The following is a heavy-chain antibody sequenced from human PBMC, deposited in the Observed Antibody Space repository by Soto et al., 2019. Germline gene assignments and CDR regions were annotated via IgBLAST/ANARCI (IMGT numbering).Heavy chain of an antibody. CDR3: ARYNAASGTYYFDY. CDR1: GGSVSSTYL. V-gene: IGHV4-4*02. D-gene: IGHD6-13*01. CDR2: IYHSGSA. J-gene: IGHJ4*02. Sequence: SETLSLTCRVSGGSVSSTYLWSWVRQPPGKGLEWIGEIYHSGSANYNPSLKSRVTISVDNSKNQFSLNLNSVTAADTAVYYCARYNAASGTYYFDYWGQGTLVTV.